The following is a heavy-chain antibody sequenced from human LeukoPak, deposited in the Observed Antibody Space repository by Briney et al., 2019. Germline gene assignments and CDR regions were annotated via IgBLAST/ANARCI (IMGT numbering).Heavy chain of an antibody. CDR3: ARRGNSHGSEY. D-gene: IGHD5-18*01. J-gene: IGHJ4*02. CDR1: GLTFDDYD. V-gene: IGHV3-20*04. CDR2: ITYNGGST. Sequence: GGSLRLSCAASGLTFDDYDMTWVRQAPGKGLEWVSGITYNGGSTGYADSVKGRFTVSRDNAKNSLYLQMNSLRAEDTALYYCARRGNSHGSEYWGQGTLVTVSS.